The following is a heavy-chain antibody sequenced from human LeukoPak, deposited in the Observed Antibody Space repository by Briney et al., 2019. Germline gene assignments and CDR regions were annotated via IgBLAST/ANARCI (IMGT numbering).Heavy chain of an antibody. V-gene: IGHV4-59*13. CDR1: GDSISSYY. CDR3: ARHIATRLASAYYYYMNV. Sequence: SETLSLTCTVSGDSISSYYWSWVRQPPGKGLEYIGHIYYTGSTYYNPSLSSRVTISLDTSKNQFSLKVSSVTAADTAVYYCARHIATRLASAYYYYMNVWGKGTTVTVSS. CDR2: IYYTGST. J-gene: IGHJ6*03. D-gene: IGHD6-6*01.